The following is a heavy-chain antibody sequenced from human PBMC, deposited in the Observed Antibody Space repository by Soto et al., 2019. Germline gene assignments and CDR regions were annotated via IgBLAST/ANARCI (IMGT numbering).Heavy chain of an antibody. J-gene: IGHJ4*02. D-gene: IGHD2-21*02. CDR1: GFTFDDYA. Sequence: GGSLRLSCAASGFTFDDYAMHWVRQAPGKGLEWVSGISWNSGSIGYADSVKGRFTISRDNAKNSLYLQMNSLRAEDTALYYCAKDISPSLKAYCGSDCYSGSFDYWGQGTLVTVSS. V-gene: IGHV3-9*01. CDR2: ISWNSGSI. CDR3: AKDISPSLKAYCGSDCYSGSFDY.